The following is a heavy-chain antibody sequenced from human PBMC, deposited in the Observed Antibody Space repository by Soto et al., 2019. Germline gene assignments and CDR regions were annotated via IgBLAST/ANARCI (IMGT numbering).Heavy chain of an antibody. CDR2: IYYSGST. D-gene: IGHD3-22*01. J-gene: IGHJ4*02. CDR1: GGSISSYY. CDR3: ASGPPEEAYYYDSSGYLVFDY. V-gene: IGHV4-59*01. Sequence: SETLSLTCTVSGGSISSYYWSWIRQPPGKGLEWIGYIYYSGSTNYNPSLKSRVTISVDTSKNQFYLKLSSVTAADTAVYYCASGPPEEAYYYDSSGYLVFDYWGQGTLVTVSS.